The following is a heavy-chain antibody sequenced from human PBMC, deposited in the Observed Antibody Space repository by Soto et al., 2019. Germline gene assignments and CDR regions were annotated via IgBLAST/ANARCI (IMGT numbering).Heavy chain of an antibody. CDR3: AKETMQVGGPNYCDY. J-gene: IGHJ4*02. CDR2: ISWDGLAQ. V-gene: IGHV3-30*18. CDR1: GFTFSRYG. D-gene: IGHD6-19*01. Sequence: VQLVESGGGVVQPGRSLRLLCAASGFTFSRYGMHWVRQAPGMGLECVAVISWDGLAQYYGDSVKGRFTISRDISQSTLYMQLHSLRAEDTAIYYCAKETMQVGGPNYCDYWRQGVLVTVAS.